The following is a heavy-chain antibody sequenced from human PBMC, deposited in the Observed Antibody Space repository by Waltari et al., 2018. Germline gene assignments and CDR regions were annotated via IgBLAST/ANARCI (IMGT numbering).Heavy chain of an antibody. J-gene: IGHJ6*02. CDR1: GGSFSGYY. CDR3: ARILSIAAAGTPLYYYYYGMDV. CDR2: INHSGST. V-gene: IGHV4-34*01. D-gene: IGHD6-13*01. Sequence: QVQLQQWGAGLLKPSETLSLTCAVYGGSFSGYYWSWIRQPPGKGLEWIGEINHSGSTNYNPSLKSRVTISVDTSKNQFSLKLSSVTAADTAVYYCARILSIAAAGTPLYYYYYGMDVWGQGTTVTVSS.